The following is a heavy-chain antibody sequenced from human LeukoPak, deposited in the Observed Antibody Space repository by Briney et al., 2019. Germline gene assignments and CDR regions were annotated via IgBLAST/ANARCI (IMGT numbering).Heavy chain of an antibody. Sequence: GESLKISCKGSGYSFTSYWIAWVRQMPGKGLEWMGIIYPGDSDIRYSPSFKGQVTISADRSISTAYLQWSSLKASDTAMYYCARRFDSSGYYLNGNYGMDVWGQGTTVTVSS. D-gene: IGHD3-22*01. CDR3: ARRFDSSGYYLNGNYGMDV. V-gene: IGHV5-51*01. J-gene: IGHJ6*02. CDR2: IYPGDSDI. CDR1: GYSFTSYW.